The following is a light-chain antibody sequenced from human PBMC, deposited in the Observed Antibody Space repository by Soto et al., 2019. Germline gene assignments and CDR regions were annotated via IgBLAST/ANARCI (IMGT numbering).Light chain of an antibody. CDR3: SSYTSSSTSYV. J-gene: IGLJ1*01. V-gene: IGLV2-14*01. Sequence: QSALTQPASVSGSPGQSITISCTGTSSDVGGYNYVSWYQQHPGKAPKLMIYGVSNRLSGVSNRFSGSKSGNTASLTISGLQAEDEADYYCSSYTSSSTSYVFGTGTKLTAL. CDR2: GVS. CDR1: SSDVGGYNY.